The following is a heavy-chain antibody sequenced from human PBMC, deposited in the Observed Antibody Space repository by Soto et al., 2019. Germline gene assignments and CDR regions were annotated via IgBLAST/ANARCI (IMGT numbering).Heavy chain of an antibody. CDR3: ARVKYQLLIGGIWYYYGMDV. D-gene: IGHD2-2*01. CDR2: INPNSGGT. Sequence: VASVKVSCKASGYTFTGYYMHWVRQAPGQGLEWMGWINPNSGGTNYAQKFQGRVTMTRDTSISTAYMELSRLRSDDTAVYYCARVKYQLLIGGIWYYYGMDVWGQGTTVTVSS. V-gene: IGHV1-2*02. J-gene: IGHJ6*02. CDR1: GYTFTGYY.